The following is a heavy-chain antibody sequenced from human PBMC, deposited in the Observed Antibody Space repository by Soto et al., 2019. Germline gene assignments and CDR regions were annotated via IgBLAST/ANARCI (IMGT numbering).Heavy chain of an antibody. Sequence: SVKVSCKASGGTFSSYAISWVRQAPGQGLEWMGGIIPIFGTANYARKFQGRVTITADESTSTAYMELSSLRSEDTAVYYCARGGDGYNYPSIYWGQGTLVTVSS. CDR2: IIPIFGTA. J-gene: IGHJ4*02. CDR3: ARGGDGYNYPSIY. V-gene: IGHV1-69*13. CDR1: GGTFSSYA. D-gene: IGHD5-12*01.